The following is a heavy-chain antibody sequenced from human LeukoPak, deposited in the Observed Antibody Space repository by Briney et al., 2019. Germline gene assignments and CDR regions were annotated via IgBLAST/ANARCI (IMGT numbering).Heavy chain of an antibody. J-gene: IGHJ4*02. D-gene: IGHD3-10*01. CDR1: GFTFSDYY. CDR2: ISSSGSTI. CDR3: ASVPALVRGVIEY. V-gene: IGHV3-11*01. Sequence: GGSLRLSCAASGFTFSDYYMSWIRQAPGKGLEWVSYISSSGSTIYYADSVKGRFTISRDNAKNSLYLQMNSLRAGDTAVYYCASVPALVRGVIEYWGQGTLVTVSS.